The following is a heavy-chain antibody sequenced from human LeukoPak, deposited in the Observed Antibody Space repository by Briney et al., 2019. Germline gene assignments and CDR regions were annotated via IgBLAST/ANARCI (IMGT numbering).Heavy chain of an antibody. V-gene: IGHV3-23*01. Sequence: GGSLRLSCAASGFTFSSYGMGWVRQAPGKGLEWVSAISGSGGNTNYADSVKGRFTISRDNSKNTLYLQMNSLRAKDTAVYYCAKGSYQVWFDPWGQGTLVTVSS. D-gene: IGHD6-6*01. CDR3: AKGSYQVWFDP. CDR1: GFTFSSYG. J-gene: IGHJ5*02. CDR2: ISGSGGNT.